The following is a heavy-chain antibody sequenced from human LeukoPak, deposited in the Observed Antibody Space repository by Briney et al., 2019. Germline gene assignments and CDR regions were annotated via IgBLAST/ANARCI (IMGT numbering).Heavy chain of an antibody. V-gene: IGHV4-34*01. CDR3: ARGPRVIAAGLRQQYFQP. CDR1: GGSFSGYY. Sequence: PSETLSLTCAVYGGSFSGYYWSWIRQPPGKGLERIGEINHSGSTNYNPSLKSRVTISVDTSKNQFSLKLSSVTAADTAVYYCARGPRVIAAGLRQQYFQPWGQGTLVTVSS. J-gene: IGHJ1*01. D-gene: IGHD6-13*01. CDR2: INHSGST.